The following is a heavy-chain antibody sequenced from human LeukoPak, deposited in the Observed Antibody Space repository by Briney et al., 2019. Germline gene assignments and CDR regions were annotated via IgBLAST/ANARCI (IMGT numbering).Heavy chain of an antibody. Sequence: GGSLRLSCAASGFTFSSYTMNWGRQAPGKGLEWVSDISSSSSYIYYADAVKGRCPISRHNSKNTLYLHMNRLIAEDTALYYGAKTAYDNSDWGQGTLVTVSS. CDR1: GFTFSSYT. V-gene: IGHV3-21*05. CDR2: ISSSSSYI. CDR3: AKTAYDNSD. D-gene: IGHD3-22*01. J-gene: IGHJ4*02.